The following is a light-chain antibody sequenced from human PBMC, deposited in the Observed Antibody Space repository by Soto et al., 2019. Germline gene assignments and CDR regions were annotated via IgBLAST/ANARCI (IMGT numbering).Light chain of an antibody. Sequence: EIVLTQSPGTLSLSPGERATLSCRASQSVSSSYLAWYQQKPGQAPRLLIYGASSRATGIPDRFSGSGSGTHFILTISRLEPEDFAVYYCQQYGSSPATFGGGTKVEIK. V-gene: IGKV3-20*01. CDR3: QQYGSSPAT. CDR2: GAS. CDR1: QSVSSSY. J-gene: IGKJ4*01.